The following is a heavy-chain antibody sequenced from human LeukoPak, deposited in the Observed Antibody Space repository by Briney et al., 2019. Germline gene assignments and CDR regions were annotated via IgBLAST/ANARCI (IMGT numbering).Heavy chain of an antibody. Sequence: SETLSLTCTVSGGSVSGGRSYWAWIRQPPGKGLEFIGSIKYTGNTYYNPSLKSRVTISIDTSKNQFSLKLSSVAAADTAVFYCARQTDYDSRGYYTDYWGQGTLVTVSS. CDR3: ARQTDYDSRGYYTDY. D-gene: IGHD3-22*01. J-gene: IGHJ4*02. V-gene: IGHV4-39*01. CDR1: GGSVSGGRSY. CDR2: IKYTGNT.